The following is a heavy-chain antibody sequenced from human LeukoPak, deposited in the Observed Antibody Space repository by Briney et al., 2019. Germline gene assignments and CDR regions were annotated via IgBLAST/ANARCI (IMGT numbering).Heavy chain of an antibody. J-gene: IGHJ4*02. CDR1: GASFSDYY. CDR3: ARGRHRIDYDPRGRSLVHVYFDN. Sequence: SETLSLTCGVHGASFSDYYWGWIRQSPGKGLEWIGEIYHTGDTHYNPSLKSRVTISIDTSKNQFSLNVTSLTAADTSVYYCARGRHRIDYDPRGRSLVHVYFDNWGQGSLVTVSS. D-gene: IGHD3-16*01. V-gene: IGHV4-34*01. CDR2: IYHTGDT.